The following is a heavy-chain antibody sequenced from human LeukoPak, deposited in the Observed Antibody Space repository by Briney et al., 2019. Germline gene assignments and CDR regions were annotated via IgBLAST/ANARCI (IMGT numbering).Heavy chain of an antibody. D-gene: IGHD4-17*01. CDR3: ARHDHSDFGDPNWFDP. CDR2: ISYSGST. CDR1: GGSISSTSGY. Sequence: SETLSLTCSVSGGSISSTSGYWGWIRQPPGKGLEWIASISYSGSTFHNPSLRSRLSISIDTSGNQFSLRLTSVTAADTAVYYCARHDHSDFGDPNWFDPWGQGTLFTVSS. J-gene: IGHJ5*02. V-gene: IGHV4-39*01.